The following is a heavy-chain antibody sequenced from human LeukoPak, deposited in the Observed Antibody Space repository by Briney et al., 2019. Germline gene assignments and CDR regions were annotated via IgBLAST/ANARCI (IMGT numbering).Heavy chain of an antibody. CDR1: GGSISSYY. CDR3: ARALGGSSWYRLDAFDI. CDR2: IYYSGST. J-gene: IGHJ3*02. V-gene: IGHV4-59*01. D-gene: IGHD6-13*01. Sequence: PSETLSLTCTVSGGSISSYYWSWIRQPPGKGLEWIGYIYYSGSTNYNPSLKSRVTISVDTSKNQFSLKLSSVTAADTAVYYCARALGGSSWYRLDAFDIWGQGTMVTVSS.